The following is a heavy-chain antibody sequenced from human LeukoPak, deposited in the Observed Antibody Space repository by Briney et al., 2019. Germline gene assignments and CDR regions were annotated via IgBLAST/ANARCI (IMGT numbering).Heavy chain of an antibody. J-gene: IGHJ4*02. CDR1: GGSNSSGDYY. CDR2: IYYSGST. CDR3: ASITGGYIDY. Sequence: SETLSLTCTVSGGSNSSGDYYWSWIRQPPGKGLEWIGYIYYSGSTYYNPSLKSRVTISVDTSRNQFSLKLSSVTAADTAVYYCASITGGYIDYWGQGTLVTVSS. D-gene: IGHD2-8*02. V-gene: IGHV4-30-4*08.